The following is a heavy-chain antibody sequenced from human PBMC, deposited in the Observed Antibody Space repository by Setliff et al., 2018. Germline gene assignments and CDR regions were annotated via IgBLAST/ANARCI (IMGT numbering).Heavy chain of an antibody. Sequence: SETLSLTCTVSGGSISTYYWSWIRQLPGKGLEFIGYVYYSGLTNYDPSLKSRVTMSVDSSKNQFSLKLSSVTAADTAVYYCARGGTYRYFDYWGQGTLVTVSS. CDR2: VYYSGLT. V-gene: IGHV4-59*01. J-gene: IGHJ4*02. CDR1: GGSISTYY. CDR3: ARGGTYRYFDY.